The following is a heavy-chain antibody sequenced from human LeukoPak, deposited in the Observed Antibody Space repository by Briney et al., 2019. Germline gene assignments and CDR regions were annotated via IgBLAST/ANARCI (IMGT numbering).Heavy chain of an antibody. V-gene: IGHV3-48*01. CDR1: GFTFSSYS. D-gene: IGHD2-21*02. CDR3: ARGDYYSDY. J-gene: IGHJ4*02. Sequence: GGSLRLSCEASGFTFSSYSMNWVRQAPGKGLEWVSYISFSSATIHYADSVKGRFTISRDNAKNSLYLQTNSLRAEDTALYYCARGDYYSDYWGQGTLVTVSS. CDR2: ISFSSATI.